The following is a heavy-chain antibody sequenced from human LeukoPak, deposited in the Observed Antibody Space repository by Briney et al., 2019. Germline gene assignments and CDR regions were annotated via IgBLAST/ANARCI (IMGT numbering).Heavy chain of an antibody. CDR2: IYHSGST. CDR3: ARDRVSSSRHAFDI. D-gene: IGHD6-6*01. J-gene: IGHJ3*02. V-gene: IGHV4-30-2*01. CDR1: GGSISSGGYY. Sequence: SETLSLTCTVSGGSISSGGYYWSWIRQPPGKGLEWIGYIYHSGSTYYNPSLKSRVTISVDRSKNQFSLKLSSVTAADTAVYYCARDRVSSSRHAFDIWGQGTMVTVPS.